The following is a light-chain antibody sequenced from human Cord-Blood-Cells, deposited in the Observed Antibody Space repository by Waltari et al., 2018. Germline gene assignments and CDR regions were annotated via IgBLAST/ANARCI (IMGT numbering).Light chain of an antibody. J-gene: IGLJ3*02. CDR1: RSDVGSYNL. CDR3: CSYAGSSTWV. Sequence: QSALTQPASVSGSPGPSITISCTGTRSDVGSYNLFSWYQQHPGKAPKLMIYEGSKRPSGVSNRFSGSKSGNTASLTISGLQAEDEADYYCCSYAGSSTWVFGGGTKLTVL. CDR2: EGS. V-gene: IGLV2-23*01.